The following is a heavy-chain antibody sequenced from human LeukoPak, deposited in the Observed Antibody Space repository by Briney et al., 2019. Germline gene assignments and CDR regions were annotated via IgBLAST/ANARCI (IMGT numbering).Heavy chain of an antibody. CDR3: ARADCSSSTCYLRSSWFDP. CDR2: ISTSSTFI. CDR1: GFSLSSYD. V-gene: IGHV3-21*01. J-gene: IGHJ5*02. D-gene: IGHD2/OR15-2a*01. Sequence: GGSLRLSCAASGFSLSSYDMIWVRQAPGKGLEWVSSISTSSTFIYYTYSVKGRFTISRDNAKNSLYLQMNSLSAEDTAVYYCARADCSSSTCYLRSSWFDPWGQGTLVTVSS.